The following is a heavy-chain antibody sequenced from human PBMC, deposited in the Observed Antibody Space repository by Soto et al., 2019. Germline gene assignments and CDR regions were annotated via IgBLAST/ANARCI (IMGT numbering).Heavy chain of an antibody. CDR2: IIPILGET. D-gene: IGHD1-26*01. J-gene: IGHJ6*02. Sequence: QVQLVQSGAEVKKPGSSVRVSCKASGTIFSSYTINWVRQAPGQGLEWMGRIIPILGETNSAQKFQGRVTLTADKSTNTAYTELNSLRLEDTVLYYCARGLGSRMDDCGQGTTVTVSS. CDR1: GTIFSSYT. CDR3: ARGLGSRMDD. V-gene: IGHV1-69*08.